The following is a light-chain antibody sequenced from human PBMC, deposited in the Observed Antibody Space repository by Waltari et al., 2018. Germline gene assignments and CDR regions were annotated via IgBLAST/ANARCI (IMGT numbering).Light chain of an antibody. CDR1: QSIGRN. Sequence: ETLMTQSPATLSVSQGERATLSCRARQSIGRNLAWYQQKPGQAPQLLIYGASTRASGVPISFSGIGSGTEFTLTINSLQSEDFAVYYCQQFNDWPPYTFGQGTKLELK. CDR2: GAS. V-gene: IGKV3-15*01. CDR3: QQFNDWPPYT. J-gene: IGKJ2*01.